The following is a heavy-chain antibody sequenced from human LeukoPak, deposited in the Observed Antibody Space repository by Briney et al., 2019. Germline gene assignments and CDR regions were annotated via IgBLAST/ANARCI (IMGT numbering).Heavy chain of an antibody. CDR1: GFTFDDYG. V-gene: IGHV3-9*01. Sequence: GRSLRLSCAASGFTFDDYGMHWVRQAPGKGLEWVSGISWNSGSTAYADSVKGRFTISRDNAKNYLSLQMNSLGDEDTALYYCARGGYKYAWDYWGQGILLTVSS. CDR3: ARGGYKYAWDY. CDR2: ISWNSGST. D-gene: IGHD5-12*01. J-gene: IGHJ4*02.